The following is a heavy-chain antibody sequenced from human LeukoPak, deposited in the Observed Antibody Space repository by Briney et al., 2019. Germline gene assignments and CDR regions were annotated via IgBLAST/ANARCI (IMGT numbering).Heavy chain of an antibody. V-gene: IGHV3-9*01. D-gene: IGHD4-17*01. CDR2: VRWNGGII. J-gene: IGHJ4*02. CDR3: AKDSYGDSGFPFDY. Sequence: GGSLRLSCAASGFTFEDYAMHWVRQAPGKGLEWVSGVRWNGGIIGYADSVKGRFTISRDNAKNSLYLQMNSMRAEDTALYYCAKDSYGDSGFPFDYCGQGTLVPVSS. CDR1: GFTFEDYA.